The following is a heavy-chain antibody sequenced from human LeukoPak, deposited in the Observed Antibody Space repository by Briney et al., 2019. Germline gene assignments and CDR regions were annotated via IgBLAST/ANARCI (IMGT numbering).Heavy chain of an antibody. CDR2: IYYSGST. CDR1: GGSISSGSYY. D-gene: IGHD4-23*01. J-gene: IGHJ3*02. V-gene: IGHV4-39*01. Sequence: SQTLSLTCTVSGGSISSGSYYWSWIRQPAGKGLEWIGSIYYSGSTYYNPSLKSRVTISVDTSKNQFPLKLSSVTAADTAVCYCARGMTTVVTFDAFDIWGQGTMVTVSS. CDR3: ARGMTTVVTFDAFDI.